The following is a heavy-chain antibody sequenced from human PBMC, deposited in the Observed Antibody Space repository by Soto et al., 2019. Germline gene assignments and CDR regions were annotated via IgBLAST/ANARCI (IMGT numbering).Heavy chain of an antibody. D-gene: IGHD2-15*01. Sequence: EEQLLESGGGLIQPGGSPRLACAASGFTFSSYAMTWVRQAPGKGLEWVSSISFSDGGTYYADSVKGRLTISRDNSKNTLFLQMNSLRVADPAVYYCVKDDRILGRRYFDLWGRGTLVTVSS. J-gene: IGHJ2*01. CDR2: ISFSDGGT. CDR1: GFTFSSYA. V-gene: IGHV3-23*01. CDR3: VKDDRILGRRYFDL.